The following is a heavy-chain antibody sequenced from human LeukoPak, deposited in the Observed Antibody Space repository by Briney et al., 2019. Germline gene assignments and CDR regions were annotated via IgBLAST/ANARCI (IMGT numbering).Heavy chain of an antibody. CDR3: ASKTIAVAGHY. CDR1: SGSINSNNY. Sequence: PSGTLSLTCAVSSGSINSNNYFSWVRQPPGKGLEWIGEIDYSGSTNYNPSLTSGVTISIDKSKNQFSLSLISVTAADTAVHYCASKTIAVAGHYWGQGTLVTVSS. V-gene: IGHV4-4*02. D-gene: IGHD6-13*01. J-gene: IGHJ4*02. CDR2: IDYSGST.